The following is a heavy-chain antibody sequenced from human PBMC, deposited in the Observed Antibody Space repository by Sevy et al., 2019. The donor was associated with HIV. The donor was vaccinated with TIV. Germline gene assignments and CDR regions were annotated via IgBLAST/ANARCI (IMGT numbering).Heavy chain of an antibody. D-gene: IGHD2-15*01. CDR2: IWYDGSNK. J-gene: IGHJ6*03. CDR1: GFTFSSYG. Sequence: GGSLRLSCAASGFTFSSYGMHWVRQAPGKGLEWVAVIWYDGSNKYYADSVKGPFTISRDNSKNTLYLQMNSRRAEETAVFYCAKGACSGGSCYWRGDYYYYYMDVWGKGTTVTVSS. V-gene: IGHV3-33*06. CDR3: AKGACSGGSCYWRGDYYYYYMDV.